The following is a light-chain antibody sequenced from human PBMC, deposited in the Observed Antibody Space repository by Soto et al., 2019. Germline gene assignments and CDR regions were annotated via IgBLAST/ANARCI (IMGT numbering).Light chain of an antibody. CDR3: SSYTTSSTVV. CDR2: EVS. J-gene: IGLJ1*01. V-gene: IGLV2-14*03. Sequence: QSVLTQPASVFGSPGQSITISCTGTSSDVGGYNFVSWYQQHPGKAPKLMIYEVSNRPSGVSNRFSGSKSGNTASLTISGLQPEDEADYYCSSYTTSSTVVFGTGT. CDR1: SSDVGGYNF.